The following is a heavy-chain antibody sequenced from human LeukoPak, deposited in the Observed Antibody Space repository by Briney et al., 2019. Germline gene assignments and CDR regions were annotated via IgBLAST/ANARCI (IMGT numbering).Heavy chain of an antibody. Sequence: ASVKVSCKAAGYTFTSYGISWVRQAPGQGLERMGWISAYNGNTNYAQKLQGRVTMTTDTSTSTAYMELRSLRSDDTAVYYCARATGGYSGSYYFDYWGQGTLVTVSS. V-gene: IGHV1-18*01. J-gene: IGHJ4*02. D-gene: IGHD5-18*01. CDR1: GYTFTSYG. CDR3: ARATGGYSGSYYFDY. CDR2: ISAYNGNT.